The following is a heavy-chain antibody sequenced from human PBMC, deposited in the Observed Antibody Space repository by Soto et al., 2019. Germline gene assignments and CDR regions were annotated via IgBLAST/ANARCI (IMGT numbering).Heavy chain of an antibody. CDR1: GGSISSGGYY. D-gene: IGHD4-17*01. Sequence: SETLSLTCTVSGGSISSGGYYWSWIRQHPGKGLEWIGYIYYSGSTYYNPSLKSRVTISVDTSKNQFSLKLSSVTAADTAVYYCARTTVTTYYYYGMDVWGQGTTV. J-gene: IGHJ6*02. CDR2: IYYSGST. V-gene: IGHV4-31*03. CDR3: ARTTVTTYYYYGMDV.